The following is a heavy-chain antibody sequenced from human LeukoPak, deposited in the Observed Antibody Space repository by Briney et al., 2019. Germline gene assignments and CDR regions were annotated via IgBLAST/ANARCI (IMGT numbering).Heavy chain of an antibody. V-gene: IGHV4-39*01. CDR1: GDSIITSSYY. J-gene: IGHJ4*02. CDR2: IYYSGIT. D-gene: IGHD3-16*01. Sequence: SETLSLTCTVSGDSIITSSYYWGWVRQPPGKRLEWLGSIYYSGITHYNPSLKGRVTIYVDTSRNQFSLHLHSVTAADTAVFYCARSDYYDYRQIDFWGQGTLVTVSS. CDR3: ARSDYYDYRQIDF.